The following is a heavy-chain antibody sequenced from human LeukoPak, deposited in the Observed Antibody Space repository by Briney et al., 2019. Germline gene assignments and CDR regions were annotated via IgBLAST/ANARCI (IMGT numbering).Heavy chain of an antibody. J-gene: IGHJ5*02. D-gene: IGHD3-10*01. CDR2: INHSGST. Sequence: PSETLSLTCAVSGYSISNGYRWGWIRQPPEKGLEWIGSINHSGSTYYNPSLKSRVTISVDTSKNQFSLKLNSVTAADTAVYYCARDSGYDPGWFDPWGQGTRVTVSS. V-gene: IGHV4-38-2*02. CDR3: ARDSGYDPGWFDP. CDR1: GYSISNGYR.